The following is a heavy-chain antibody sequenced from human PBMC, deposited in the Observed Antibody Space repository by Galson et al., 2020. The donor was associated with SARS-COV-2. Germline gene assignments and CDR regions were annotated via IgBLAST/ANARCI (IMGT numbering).Heavy chain of an antibody. V-gene: IGHV4-39*07. Sequence: SETLSLTCTVSGGYISSSSYYWGWIRQPPGKGLEWIGSIYYSGSTYYNPSLKSRVTISVDTSKNQFSLKLSPVTAADTAVYYCARGATTGTTTVDYYYYYGMDVWGQGTTVTASS. J-gene: IGHJ6*02. CDR2: IYYSGST. CDR1: GGYISSSSYY. D-gene: IGHD1-1*01. CDR3: ARGATTGTTTVDYYYYYGMDV.